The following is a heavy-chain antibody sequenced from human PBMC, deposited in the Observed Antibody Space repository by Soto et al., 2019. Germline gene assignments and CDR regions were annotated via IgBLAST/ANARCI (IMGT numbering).Heavy chain of an antibody. CDR3: ARVPIGYCSSTSCHDAFDI. CDR1: GGSISSGGYS. D-gene: IGHD2-2*01. V-gene: IGHV4-30-2*01. J-gene: IGHJ3*02. CDR2: IYHSGST. Sequence: SETLSLTCAVSGGSISSGGYSWSWIRHPPGKGLEWIGYIYHSGSTYYNPSLKSRVTISVDRSKNQFSLKLSSVTAADTAVYYCARVPIGYCSSTSCHDAFDIWGQGTMVTVSS.